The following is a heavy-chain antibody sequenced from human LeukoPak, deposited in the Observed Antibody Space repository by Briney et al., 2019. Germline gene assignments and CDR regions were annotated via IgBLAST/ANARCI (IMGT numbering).Heavy chain of an antibody. CDR1: GGTFSSYA. Sequence: ASVKVSCKASGGTFSSYAISWVRQATGQGLEWMGWMNPNSGNTGYAQKFQGRVTMTRNTSISTAYMELSSLRSEDTAVYYCARAGAIHYYYYYGMDVWGQGTTVTVSS. V-gene: IGHV1-8*02. J-gene: IGHJ6*02. CDR2: MNPNSGNT. CDR3: ARAGAIHYYYYYGMDV. D-gene: IGHD4/OR15-4a*01.